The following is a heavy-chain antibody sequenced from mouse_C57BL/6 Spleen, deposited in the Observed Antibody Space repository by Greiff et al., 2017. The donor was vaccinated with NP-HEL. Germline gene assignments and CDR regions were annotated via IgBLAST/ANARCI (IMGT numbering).Heavy chain of an antibody. V-gene: IGHV1-76*01. CDR2: IYPGSGNT. CDR1: GYTFTDYY. J-gene: IGHJ1*03. D-gene: IGHD1-1*01. CDR3: ARSGVITTVVADWYFDV. Sequence: VQLQQSGAELVRPGASVKLSCKASGYTFTDYYINWVKQRPGQGLEWIARIYPGSGNTYYNEKFKGKATLTAEKSSSTAYMQLSSLTSEDSAVYFCARSGVITTVVADWYFDVWGTGTTVTVSS.